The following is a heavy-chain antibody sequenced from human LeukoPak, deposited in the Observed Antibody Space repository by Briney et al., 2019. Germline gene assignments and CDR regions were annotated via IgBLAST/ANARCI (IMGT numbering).Heavy chain of an antibody. Sequence: SETLSLTCTVSGGSISYYYWSWIRQPPGKGLEWIGYIYYSGSTNYNPSLKSRVTISVDTSKNQFSLKLSSVTAADTAVYYCARARLLWFGEAPYYFDYWGQGTLVTVSS. D-gene: IGHD3-10*01. CDR2: IYYSGST. CDR1: GGSISYYY. J-gene: IGHJ4*02. CDR3: ARARLLWFGEAPYYFDY. V-gene: IGHV4-59*01.